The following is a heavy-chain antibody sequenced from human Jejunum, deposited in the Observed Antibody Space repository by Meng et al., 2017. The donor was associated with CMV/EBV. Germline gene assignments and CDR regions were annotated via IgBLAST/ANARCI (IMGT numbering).Heavy chain of an antibody. CDR3: GMERVN. Sequence: VQLQPWGAGLLNSSETLSLTCAVYGGSLSPYYWTWIRQIPGKGLEWIGEISHGGITNYNPSLKSRVTLLIDTSKNQFSLKLSSVNAADTAVYYCGMERVNWGQGILVTVSS. CDR1: GGSLSPYY. CDR2: ISHGGIT. D-gene: IGHD1-1*01. J-gene: IGHJ4*02. V-gene: IGHV4-34*01.